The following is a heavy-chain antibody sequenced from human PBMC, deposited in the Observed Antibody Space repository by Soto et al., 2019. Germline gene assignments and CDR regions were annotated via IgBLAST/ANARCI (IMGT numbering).Heavy chain of an antibody. J-gene: IGHJ5*02. CDR1: GFTFSSYG. Sequence: QVQLVESGGGVVQPGRSLRLSCAASGFTFSSYGMHWVRQAPGKGLEWVAVIWYDGSNKYYADSVKGRFTISRDNSKNTLYLQMHSLRAEDTAVYYCAREGDAGAAAGVEGIHWFDPWGQGTLVTVSS. D-gene: IGHD6-13*01. CDR3: AREGDAGAAAGVEGIHWFDP. V-gene: IGHV3-33*01. CDR2: IWYDGSNK.